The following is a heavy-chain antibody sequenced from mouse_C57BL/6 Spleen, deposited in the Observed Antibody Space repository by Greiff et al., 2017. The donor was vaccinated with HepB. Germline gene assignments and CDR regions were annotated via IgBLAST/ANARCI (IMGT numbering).Heavy chain of an antibody. CDR2: IDPSDSYT. CDR1: GYTFTSYW. J-gene: IGHJ2*01. Sequence: QVQLQQPGAELVKPEASVKLSCKASGYTFTSYWMQWVKQRPGQGLEWIGEIDPSDSYTNYNQKFKGKATLTVDTSSSTAYMQLSSLTSEDSAVYYCARSHWCDYWGQGTTLTVSS. CDR3: ARSHWCDY. D-gene: IGHD1-1*02. V-gene: IGHV1-50*01.